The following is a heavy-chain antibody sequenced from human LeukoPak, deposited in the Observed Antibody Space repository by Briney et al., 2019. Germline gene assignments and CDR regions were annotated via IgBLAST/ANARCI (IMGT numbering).Heavy chain of an antibody. Sequence: SETLSLTCAVYGGSFSGYYWSWIRLPPGKGLEWIGEINHSGSTNYNPSLKSRVTISVDTSKNQFSLKLSSVTAADTAVYYCARAVDTAMVYWYFDLWGRGTLVTVSS. V-gene: IGHV4-34*01. CDR3: ARAVDTAMVYWYFDL. CDR2: INHSGST. J-gene: IGHJ2*01. CDR1: GGSFSGYY. D-gene: IGHD5-18*01.